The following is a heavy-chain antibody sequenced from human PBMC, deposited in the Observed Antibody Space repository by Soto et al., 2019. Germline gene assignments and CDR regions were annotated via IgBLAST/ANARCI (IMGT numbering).Heavy chain of an antibody. CDR3: AIAAAPRYFDY. D-gene: IGHD6-13*01. Sequence: PSETLSLTCAVYGGSFSGYYWSWIRQPPGKGLEWIGEINHSGSTNYNPSLKSRVTISVDTSKNQFSLKLSSVTAADTAVYYCAIAAAPRYFDYWGQGTLVTVSS. J-gene: IGHJ4*02. CDR2: INHSGST. V-gene: IGHV4-34*01. CDR1: GGSFSGYY.